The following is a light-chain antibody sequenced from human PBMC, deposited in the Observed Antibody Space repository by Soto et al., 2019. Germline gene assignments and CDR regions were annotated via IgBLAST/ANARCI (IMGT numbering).Light chain of an antibody. Sequence: DIKMTQSPSTLSGSVGDRVTNTCRASQTISSWLAWYQQKPGKAPKLLIYKASTLESGVPSRFSGGGFGTEFTLTISSLQPDDYATYYCQQSYSTPFTFGQGTRLEIK. CDR1: QTISSW. CDR2: KAS. V-gene: IGKV1-5*03. CDR3: QQSYSTPFT. J-gene: IGKJ5*01.